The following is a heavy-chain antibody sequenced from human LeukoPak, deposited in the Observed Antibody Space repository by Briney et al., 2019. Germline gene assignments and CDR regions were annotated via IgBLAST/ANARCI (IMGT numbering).Heavy chain of an antibody. J-gene: IGHJ4*02. CDR2: INHSGST. CDR1: GGSFSGYY. V-gene: IGHV4-34*01. D-gene: IGHD3-16*02. CDR3: ARIPLRYDYVWGSYRHSEYYFDY. Sequence: SETLSLTCAVYGGSFSGYYWSWIRQPPGKGLEWIGEINHSGSTNYNPSLKSRVTISVDTSKNQFSLKLSSVTAADTAVYYCARIPLRYDYVWGSYRHSEYYFDYWGREPWSPSPQ.